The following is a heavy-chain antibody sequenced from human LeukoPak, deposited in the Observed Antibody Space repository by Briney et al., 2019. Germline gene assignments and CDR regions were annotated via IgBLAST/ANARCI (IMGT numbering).Heavy chain of an antibody. J-gene: IGHJ4*02. Sequence: GGSLRLSCAASGFTFSSYVMHWVRQAPGKGLEWVAVISYDGSNKYYADSVKGRFTISRDNSKNTLYLQMNSLRAEDTAVYYCAREMATTETLDNWGQGALVTVSS. CDR2: ISYDGSNK. CDR1: GFTFSSYV. CDR3: AREMATTETLDN. V-gene: IGHV3-30-3*01. D-gene: IGHD5-24*01.